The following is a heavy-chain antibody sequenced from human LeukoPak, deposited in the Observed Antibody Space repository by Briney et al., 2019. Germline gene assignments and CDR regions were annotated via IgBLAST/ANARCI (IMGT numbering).Heavy chain of an antibody. J-gene: IGHJ5*02. D-gene: IGHD6-19*01. CDR2: ISGSGGST. V-gene: IGHV3-23*01. CDR3: AKYVSQWLPRGGNWFDP. CDR1: GFTFSSYA. Sequence: GGSLRLSCAASGFTFSSYAMSWGRQAPGKGLEWVSAISGSGGSTYYADSVKGRFTISRDNSKNTLYLQMNSLRAEDTAGYYCAKYVSQWLPRGGNWFDPWGQGTLVTVSS.